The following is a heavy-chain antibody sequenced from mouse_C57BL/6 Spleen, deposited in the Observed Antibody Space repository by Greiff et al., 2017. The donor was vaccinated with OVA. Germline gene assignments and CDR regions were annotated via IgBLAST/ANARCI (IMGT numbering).Heavy chain of an antibody. D-gene: IGHD4-1*01. CDR1: GYSITSGYY. V-gene: IGHV3-6*01. CDR2: ISYDGSN. CDR3: ARELTGTDFDV. J-gene: IGHJ1*03. Sequence: EVQRVESGPGLVKPSQSLSLTCSVTGYSITSGYYWNWIRQFPGNKLEWMGYISYDGSNNYNPSLKNRISITRDTSKNQFFLKLNSVTTEDTATYYCARELTGTDFDVWGTGTTVTVSS.